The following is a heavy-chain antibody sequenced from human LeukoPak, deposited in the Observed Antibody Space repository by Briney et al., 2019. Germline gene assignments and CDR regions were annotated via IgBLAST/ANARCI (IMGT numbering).Heavy chain of an antibody. Sequence: PGESLKISCKGSGYSLTSYWIGWVRQMPGKGLEWMGIIYPGDSDTRYSPSFQGQVTISADKSISTAYLQWSSLKASDTAMYYCARQNYYDSSGYYADYYMDVWGKGTTVTVSS. CDR1: GYSLTSYW. V-gene: IGHV5-51*01. CDR3: ARQNYYDSSGYYADYYMDV. D-gene: IGHD3-22*01. CDR2: IYPGDSDT. J-gene: IGHJ6*03.